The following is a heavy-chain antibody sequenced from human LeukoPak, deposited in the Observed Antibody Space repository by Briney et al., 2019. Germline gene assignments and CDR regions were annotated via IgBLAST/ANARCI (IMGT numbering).Heavy chain of an antibody. J-gene: IGHJ4*02. Sequence: SETLSLTCTVSGGSISGYYWSWIRQPPGKGLEWIGEINHSGSTNYNPSLKSRVTISVDTSKNQFSLKLSSVTAADTAVYYCARVKRGSSWYGPFDYWGQGTLVTVSS. CDR3: ARVKRGSSWYGPFDY. V-gene: IGHV4-34*01. CDR2: INHSGST. CDR1: GGSISGYY. D-gene: IGHD6-13*01.